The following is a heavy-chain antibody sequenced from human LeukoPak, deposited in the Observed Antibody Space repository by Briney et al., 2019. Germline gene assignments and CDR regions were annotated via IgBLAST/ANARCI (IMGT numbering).Heavy chain of an antibody. CDR3: APHGPQGPGAGAEYFQH. D-gene: IGHD4-17*01. CDR2: IIPILGIA. V-gene: IGHV1-69*04. CDR1: GGTFSSYA. Sequence: VASVKVSCKASGGTFSSYAISWVRQAPGQGLEWMGRIIPILGIANYAQKFQGRVTITADKSTSTAYMELRRLRSEDTAVYYCAPHGPQGPGAGAEYFQHWGQGTLVTVSS. J-gene: IGHJ1*01.